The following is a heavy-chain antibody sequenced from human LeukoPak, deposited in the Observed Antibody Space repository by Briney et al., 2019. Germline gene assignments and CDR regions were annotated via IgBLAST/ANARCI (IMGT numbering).Heavy chain of an antibody. J-gene: IGHJ4*02. CDR2: IYYSGST. CDR1: GGPISSYY. Sequence: SETLSLTCTVSGGPISSYYWSWIRQPPGKGLEWIGYIYYSGSTNYNPSLKSRVTISVDTSKNQFSLKLSSVTAADTAVYYCARGSKIGSSFDYWGQGTLVTVSS. CDR3: ARGSKIGSSFDY. D-gene: IGHD3-22*01. V-gene: IGHV4-59*12.